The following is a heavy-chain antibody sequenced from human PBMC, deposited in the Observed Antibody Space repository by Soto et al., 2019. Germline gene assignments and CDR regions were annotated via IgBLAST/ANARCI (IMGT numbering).Heavy chain of an antibody. D-gene: IGHD6-19*01. J-gene: IGHJ4*02. CDR3: AKDYGSPRYFLDY. CDR1: GFTFINYA. V-gene: IGHV3-23*01. Sequence: PGGSLRLSCAASGFTFINYAMSWVRQAPGEGLEWVSTISGNGANTHYADSVKGRFSISRDNSKNTLYIQMNSLRAGDTAVNFCAKDYGSPRYFLDYGGQGPLVTVSS. CDR2: ISGNGANT.